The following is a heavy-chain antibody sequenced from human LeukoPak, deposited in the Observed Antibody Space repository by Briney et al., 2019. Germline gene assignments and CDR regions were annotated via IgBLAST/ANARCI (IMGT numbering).Heavy chain of an antibody. D-gene: IGHD1-1*01. J-gene: IGHJ4*02. Sequence: GRSLRLSCAASGFTFSSYAMHWVRQAPGKGLEWVAVISYDGSNKYYADSVKGRFTISRDNAKNSLYLQMNSLRAEDTAVYYCATPTAGTWHFDYWGQGTLVTVSS. CDR3: ATPTAGTWHFDY. CDR2: ISYDGSNK. CDR1: GFTFSSYA. V-gene: IGHV3-30*04.